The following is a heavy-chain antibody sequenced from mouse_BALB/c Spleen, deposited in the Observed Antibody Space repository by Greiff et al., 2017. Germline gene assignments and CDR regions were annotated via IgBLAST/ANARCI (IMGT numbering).Heavy chain of an antibody. V-gene: IGHV1-14*01. CDR1: GYTFTSYV. CDR3: ARKGALYYFDY. J-gene: IGHJ2*01. CDR2: INPYNDGT. Sequence: EVKLVESGPELVKPGASVKMSCKASGYTFTSYVMHWVKQKPGQGLEWIGYINPYNDGTKYNEKFKGKATLTSDKSSSTAYMELSSLTSEDSAVYYCARKGALYYFDYWGQGTTLTVSS.